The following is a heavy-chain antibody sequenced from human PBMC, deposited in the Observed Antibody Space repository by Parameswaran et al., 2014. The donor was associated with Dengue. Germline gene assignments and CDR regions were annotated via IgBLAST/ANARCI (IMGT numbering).Heavy chain of an antibody. CDR1: GGSFSGYY. CDR3: ARRAQVRGPFDY. CDR2: INHSGNT. J-gene: IGHJ4*02. V-gene: IGHV4-34*01. Sequence: SETLSLTCAVYGGSFSGYYWSWIRQPPGKGLEWIGEINHSGNTNYNPSLKSRVTILVDTSKNQFSLKLNSVTAADTAVYYCARRAQVRGPFDYWGQGTLVTVSS. D-gene: IGHD3-22*01.